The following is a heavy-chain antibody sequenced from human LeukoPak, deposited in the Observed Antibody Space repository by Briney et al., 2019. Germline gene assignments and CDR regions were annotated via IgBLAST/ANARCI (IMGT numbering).Heavy chain of an antibody. CDR1: GFTFSSYA. J-gene: IGHJ4*02. Sequence: GGSLRLSCAASGFTFSSYAMSWVRQAPGKGLEWVSGISGSGGRTYSADSVKGRFTISRDNAKNSLYLQMNSLRAEDTALYYCARNQYYDILTGYPPLDYWGQGTLVTVSS. D-gene: IGHD3-9*01. CDR3: ARNQYYDILTGYPPLDY. CDR2: ISGSGGRT. V-gene: IGHV3-23*01.